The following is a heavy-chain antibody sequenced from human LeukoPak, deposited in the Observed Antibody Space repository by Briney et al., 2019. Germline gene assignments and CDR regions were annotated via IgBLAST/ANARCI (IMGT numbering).Heavy chain of an antibody. CDR1: GGSISSYY. Sequence: PSETLSLTCTVSGGSISSYYWSWIRQPAGKGLEWIGRIYTSGSTNYNPSLKSRVTISIDLSKNQFSLKLTSVNAADTAVYYCARGARVFEPWGQGILVIVSS. CDR3: ARGARVFEP. J-gene: IGHJ5*02. CDR2: IYTSGST. V-gene: IGHV4-4*07.